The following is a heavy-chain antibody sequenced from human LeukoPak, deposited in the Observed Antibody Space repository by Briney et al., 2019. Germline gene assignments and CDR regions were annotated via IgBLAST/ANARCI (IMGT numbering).Heavy chain of an antibody. D-gene: IGHD3-22*01. CDR3: AKAYYYDSSGSDAFDI. CDR1: GFTFSSYW. Sequence: GGSLRLSCAASGFTFSSYWMHWVRQAPGKGLVWVSRINSDGSSTSYADSVKGRFTISRDNAKNTLYLQMNSLRAEDTAVYYCAKAYYYDSSGSDAFDIWGQGTMVTVSS. CDR2: INSDGSST. V-gene: IGHV3-74*01. J-gene: IGHJ3*02.